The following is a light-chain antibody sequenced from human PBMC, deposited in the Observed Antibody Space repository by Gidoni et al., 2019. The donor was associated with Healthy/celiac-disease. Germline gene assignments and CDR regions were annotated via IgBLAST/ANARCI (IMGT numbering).Light chain of an antibody. V-gene: IGLV2-14*01. J-gene: IGLJ1*01. CDR1: SSDVGGYNY. CDR2: DVS. CDR3: SSYTSSSTLGV. Sequence: QSALTQPASVSGSPGQSITISCTGTSSDVGGYNYGPWYQQHPGKAPKLMIYDVSNRPSGVSNRFSGSKSGNTASLTISGLQAEDEADYYCSSYTSSSTLGVFGTGTKVTVL.